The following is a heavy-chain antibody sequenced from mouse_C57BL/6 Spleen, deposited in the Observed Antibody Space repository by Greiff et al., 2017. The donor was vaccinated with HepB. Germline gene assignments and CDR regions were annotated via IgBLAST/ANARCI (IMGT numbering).Heavy chain of an antibody. CDR1: GYTFTDYY. CDR2: IYPGSGNT. CDR3: SYYEYAMDY. Sequence: QVQLQQSGAELVRPGASVKLSCKASGYTFTDYYINWVKQRPGQGLEWIARIYPGSGNTYYNEKFKGKATLTAEKSSSTAYMQLSSLTSEDSAVYFCSYYEYAMDYWGQGTSVTVSS. V-gene: IGHV1-76*01. D-gene: IGHD2-4*01. J-gene: IGHJ4*01.